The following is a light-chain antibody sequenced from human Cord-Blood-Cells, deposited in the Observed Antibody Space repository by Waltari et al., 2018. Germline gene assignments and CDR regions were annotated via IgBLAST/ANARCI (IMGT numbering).Light chain of an antibody. CDR3: QQSYSTPFT. Sequence: DLQMTQSPSSLSASVGDRVTITSRASQSISSYLNWYQQKPGKAPKLLIYAASSLQSGVPSRFSGSGSGTDFTLTISSLQPEDFATYYCQQSYSTPFTFGPGTKVDIK. J-gene: IGKJ3*01. CDR2: AAS. CDR1: QSISSY. V-gene: IGKV1-39*01.